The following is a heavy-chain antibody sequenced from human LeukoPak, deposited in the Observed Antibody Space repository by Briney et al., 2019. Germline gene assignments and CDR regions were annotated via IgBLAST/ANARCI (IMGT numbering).Heavy chain of an antibody. CDR2: ISYDGSNK. Sequence: GGSLRLSCAAPGFTFSSYGMHWVRQAPGKGLEWVAVISYDGSNKYYADSVKGRFTISRDNSKNTLYLQMNSLRAEDTAVYYCAKPSTPLYYYGSGSYFDYWGQGTLVTVSS. CDR1: GFTFSSYG. D-gene: IGHD3-10*01. V-gene: IGHV3-30*18. CDR3: AKPSTPLYYYGSGSYFDY. J-gene: IGHJ4*02.